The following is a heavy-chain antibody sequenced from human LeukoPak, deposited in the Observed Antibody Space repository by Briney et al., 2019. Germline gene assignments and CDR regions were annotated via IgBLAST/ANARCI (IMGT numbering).Heavy chain of an antibody. J-gene: IGHJ4*02. CDR2: IYTSGST. D-gene: IGHD5-24*01. Sequence: PSETLSLTCTVSGGSISSYYWSWIRQPAGKGLEWIGRIYTSGSTNYNPSLKSRVTMSVDTSKNQFSLKLSSVTAADTAVYYCARDRRDGYNFWASLSYFDYWGQGALVTVSS. CDR1: GGSISSYY. CDR3: ARDRRDGYNFWASLSYFDY. V-gene: IGHV4-4*07.